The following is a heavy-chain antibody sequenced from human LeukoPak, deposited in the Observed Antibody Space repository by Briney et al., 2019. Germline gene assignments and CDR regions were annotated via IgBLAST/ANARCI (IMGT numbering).Heavy chain of an antibody. D-gene: IGHD3-3*01. CDR1: GYSLTELS. CDR3: ATRSGDFWSGYVD. CDR2: FDPEEAKM. Sequence: GASVKVSCKVSGYSLTELSMQWVRQAPGKGLECLGGFDPEEAKMVYAQKFQGRVTMTEDTSTGTAYMELRGLRSEDTAVYYCATRSGDFWSGYVDWGQGTLVIVSS. J-gene: IGHJ4*02. V-gene: IGHV1-24*01.